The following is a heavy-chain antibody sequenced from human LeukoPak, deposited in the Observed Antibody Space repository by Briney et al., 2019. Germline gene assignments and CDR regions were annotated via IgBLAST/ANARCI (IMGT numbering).Heavy chain of an antibody. D-gene: IGHD3-10*01. CDR3: ARTDNSGNYYFDY. CDR1: GYTFTSYG. V-gene: IGHV1-46*01. CDR2: INPSGGST. Sequence: ASVKVSCKASGYTFTSYGVNWVRQAPGQGLEWMGIINPSGGSTSYTQKFQGRITMTRDTSTSTVYMELSSLRSEDTAVYYCARTDNSGNYYFDYWGQGTLVTVSS. J-gene: IGHJ4*02.